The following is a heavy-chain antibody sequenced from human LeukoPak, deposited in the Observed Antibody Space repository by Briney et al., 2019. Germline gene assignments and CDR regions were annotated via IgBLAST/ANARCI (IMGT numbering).Heavy chain of an antibody. CDR3: ARHPLGITFGGVIVSNYFDY. D-gene: IGHD3-16*02. V-gene: IGHV4-39*01. J-gene: IGHJ4*02. CDR1: GGSISSSSYY. CDR2: IYYSEST. Sequence: SETLSLTCTVSGGSISSSSYYWGWHRQPPGTGLEGVGSIYYSESTYYNPSLKSRVTISVDTSKNQFSLKLSSVTAADTAVYYCARHPLGITFGGVIVSNYFDYWGQGTLVTVSS.